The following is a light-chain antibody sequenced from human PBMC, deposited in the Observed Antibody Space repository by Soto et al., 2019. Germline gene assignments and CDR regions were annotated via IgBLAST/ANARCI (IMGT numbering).Light chain of an antibody. Sequence: QSVLTQPASVSGSPGQSITISCTGTSCDVGGYNYVSWYQQHPGKAPKLMIYEVSNRPSGVSNRSSGSKSGNTASLTISGLQAEDEADYYCSSYTSSTFYVFGTGTKVTVL. CDR2: EVS. CDR3: SSYTSSTFYV. V-gene: IGLV2-14*01. CDR1: SCDVGGYNY. J-gene: IGLJ1*01.